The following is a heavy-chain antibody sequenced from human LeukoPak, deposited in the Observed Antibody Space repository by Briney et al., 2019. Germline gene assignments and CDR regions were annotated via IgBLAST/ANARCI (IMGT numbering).Heavy chain of an antibody. V-gene: IGHV3-21*01. CDR2: ISSSSSYI. J-gene: IGHJ3*02. Sequence: GGSLRLSCAASGFTFSSYSMNWVRQAPGKGLEWVSSISSSSSYIYYADSVKGRFTISRDNAKNSLYLQMNSLRAEDTAVYYCARDLTHDSGGYYSTIDAFDIWGQGTMVTVSS. D-gene: IGHD3-22*01. CDR3: ARDLTHDSGGYYSTIDAFDI. CDR1: GFTFSSYS.